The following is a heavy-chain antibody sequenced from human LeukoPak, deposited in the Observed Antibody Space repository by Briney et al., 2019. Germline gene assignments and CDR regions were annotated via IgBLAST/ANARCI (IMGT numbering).Heavy chain of an antibody. V-gene: IGHV3-74*01. Sequence: GGSLRLSCAASGFTFSSYWMNWVRQAPGKGLVWVSRIASDGSSTTYADSVKGRFTISRDNAKNSLYLQLNSLRAEDTAVYYCARAQGFFDLWGQGTLVSVPS. J-gene: IGHJ4*02. CDR1: GFTFSSYW. CDR3: ARAQGFFDL. CDR2: IASDGSST.